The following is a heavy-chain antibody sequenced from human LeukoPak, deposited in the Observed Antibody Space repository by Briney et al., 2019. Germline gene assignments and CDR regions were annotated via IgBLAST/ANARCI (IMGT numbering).Heavy chain of an antibody. Sequence: GGSLRLSCAASGFTFSSYSMNWVRQAPGKGLEWVSSISSSSSYIYYADSVKGRFTISRDNSKNTLYLQMNSLRAEDTAVYYCARGGASTSRVDSRGAFDIWGQGTMVTVSS. J-gene: IGHJ3*02. CDR3: ARGGASTSRVDSRGAFDI. CDR2: ISSSSSYI. V-gene: IGHV3-21*04. D-gene: IGHD2-2*01. CDR1: GFTFSSYS.